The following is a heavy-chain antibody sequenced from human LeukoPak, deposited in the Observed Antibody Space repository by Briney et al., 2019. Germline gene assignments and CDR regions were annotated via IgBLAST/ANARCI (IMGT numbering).Heavy chain of an antibody. J-gene: IGHJ5*02. V-gene: IGHV4-59*08. D-gene: IGHD3-10*01. CDR1: GGSLSSHY. Sequence: PSETLSLTCTVSGGSLSSHYWSWIRQPPGKGLEWIGYMHHSGNTNYNPSLKSRVTISVDTSNNQFSLKLSSVTAADTAVYYCARRVGSGSYSDWFDPWGQGTLVTVSS. CDR3: ARRVGSGSYSDWFDP. CDR2: MHHSGNT.